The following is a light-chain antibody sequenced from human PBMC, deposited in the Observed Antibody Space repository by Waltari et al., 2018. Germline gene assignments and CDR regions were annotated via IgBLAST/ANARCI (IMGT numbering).Light chain of an antibody. CDR1: QSITTW. CDR2: KAS. Sequence: DIQMTQSPSTLSASVGDRVTITCRASQSITTWLAWYQQKPGKAPKLLIYKASTLESGVPSRFSGSGSGTDFTLTISSLQPEDFATYYCHQYNAYSWAFGQGTKV. CDR3: HQYNAYSWA. V-gene: IGKV1-5*03. J-gene: IGKJ1*01.